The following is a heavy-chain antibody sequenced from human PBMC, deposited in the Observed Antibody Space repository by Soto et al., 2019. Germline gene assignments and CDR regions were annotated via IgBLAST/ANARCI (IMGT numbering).Heavy chain of an antibody. J-gene: IGHJ4*02. CDR1: GFTFSSYG. D-gene: IGHD3-10*01. V-gene: IGHV3-23*01. CDR3: AKDYGSGSYYNFFSV. CDR2: ISGSGGST. Sequence: PGGSLRLSCAASGFTFSSYGMSWVRQAPGKGLEWVSAISGSGGSTYYADSVKGRFTISRDNSKNTLYLQMNSLRAEDTAVYYCAKDYGSGSYYNFFSVWGQGTLVTVSS.